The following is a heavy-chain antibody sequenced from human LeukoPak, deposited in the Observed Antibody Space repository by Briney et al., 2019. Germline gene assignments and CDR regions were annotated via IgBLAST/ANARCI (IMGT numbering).Heavy chain of an antibody. D-gene: IGHD6-19*01. V-gene: IGHV4-30-2*01. CDR2: IYHSGSA. Sequence: SETLSLTCAVSGGSISSGGYSWSWIRQPPGKGLEWIGYIYHSGSAYYNPSLKSRVTISVDTSKNQFSLKLSSVTAADTAVYFCATRAWYYFDYWGQGTLVTVSS. CDR3: ATRAWYYFDY. J-gene: IGHJ4*02. CDR1: GGSISSGGYS.